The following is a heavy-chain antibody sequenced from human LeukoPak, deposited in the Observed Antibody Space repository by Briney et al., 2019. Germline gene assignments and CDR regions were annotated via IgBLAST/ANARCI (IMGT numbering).Heavy chain of an antibody. Sequence: PGRSLRLSCAASGFIFSSYAMHWVRQAPGKGLEWVADISFDGSNKFYAEFVKGRFTISRDNSKNTLYLQMNSLRAEDTAVYYCARGTKTVTPPDYWGQGTLVTVSS. J-gene: IGHJ4*02. CDR1: GFIFSSYA. D-gene: IGHD3-16*02. CDR3: ARGTKTVTPPDY. CDR2: ISFDGSNK. V-gene: IGHV3-30*03.